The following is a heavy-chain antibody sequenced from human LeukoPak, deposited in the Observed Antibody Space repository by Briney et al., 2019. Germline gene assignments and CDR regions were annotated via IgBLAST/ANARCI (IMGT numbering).Heavy chain of an antibody. V-gene: IGHV4-59*01. CDR1: GDSMSTYC. D-gene: IGHD3-22*01. Sequence: SETLSLTCTVSGDSMSTYCWTWIRQPPGKGLEWIGYIYNSGSTNYNPSLKSRVTISVDTSKNQFSLKLTSVTAADTAVYYCARGVGSGYTDDWGQGTLVTVSS. CDR3: ARGVGSGYTDD. CDR2: IYNSGST. J-gene: IGHJ4*02.